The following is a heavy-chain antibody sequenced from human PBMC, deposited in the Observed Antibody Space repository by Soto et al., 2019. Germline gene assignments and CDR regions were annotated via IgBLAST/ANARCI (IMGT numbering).Heavy chain of an antibody. D-gene: IGHD3-22*01. V-gene: IGHV4-61*01. Sequence: PSETLSLTCTVSGASVGSGSFYWSWIRQPPGKGLEWIGYVFFSGRTNYHPSLKSRVTISIDTSKNQFSLKLISVTAADTAVYYCARVSTYYFDSSGSYPSDYWGQGTLVTVSS. J-gene: IGHJ4*02. CDR3: ARVSTYYFDSSGSYPSDY. CDR2: VFFSGRT. CDR1: GASVGSGSFY.